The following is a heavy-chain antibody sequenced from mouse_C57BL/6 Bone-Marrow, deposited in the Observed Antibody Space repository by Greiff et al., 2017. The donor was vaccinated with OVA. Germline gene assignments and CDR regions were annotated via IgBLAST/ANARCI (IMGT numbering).Heavy chain of an antibody. CDR1: GYTFTSYW. J-gene: IGHJ4*01. CDR3: ARSYGPPIYYAMDY. CDR2: INPSSGYT. V-gene: IGHV1-7*01. Sequence: QVQLQQSGAELAKPGASVKLSCKASGYTFTSYWMHWVKQRPGQGLEWIGYINPSSGYTKYNQKFKDKATLTAAKSSSTAYMQLSSLTYEDSAVYYCARSYGPPIYYAMDYWGQGTSVTVSS. D-gene: IGHD1-1*01.